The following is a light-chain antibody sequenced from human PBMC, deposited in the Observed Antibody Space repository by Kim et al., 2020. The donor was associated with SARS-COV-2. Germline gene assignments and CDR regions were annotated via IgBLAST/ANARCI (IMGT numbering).Light chain of an antibody. CDR3: ATWDDRLNSVV. V-gene: IGLV1-44*01. CDR1: GSNIGGNS. CDR2: RND. J-gene: IGLJ2*01. Sequence: QSVLTQPPSASGAPGQWVTISCFGSGSNIGGNSVYWYQQLPGTAPKLLIYRNDQRPSGVPDRFSGSKSGTSASLAISWLQSGDEADYYCATWDDRLNSVVFGGGTQLTVL.